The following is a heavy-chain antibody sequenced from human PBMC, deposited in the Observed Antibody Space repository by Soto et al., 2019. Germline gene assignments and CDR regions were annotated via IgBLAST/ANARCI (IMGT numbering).Heavy chain of an antibody. CDR3: ARTGPPVDY. CDR2: IITYNGNT. V-gene: IGHV1-18*01. CDR1: GYTFSSYA. J-gene: IGHJ4*02. Sequence: QVQLVQSGAEVKKPGASVKVSCKASGYTFSSYAISWVRQAPGQGLEWMGWIITYNGNTNYAQKLQGRVTMTTDTSTTTAYMDLRSLRSEDTAVYCCARTGPPVDYWGEGTVVTVSS.